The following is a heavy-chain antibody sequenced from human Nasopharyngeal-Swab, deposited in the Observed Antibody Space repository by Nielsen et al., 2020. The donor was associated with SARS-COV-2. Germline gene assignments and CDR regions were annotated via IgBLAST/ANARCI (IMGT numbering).Heavy chain of an antibody. Sequence: GESLKISCAASGFTFSSYAMHWVRQAPGKGLEWVAVISYDGSNKYYADSVKGRFTISRDNSKNTLFLQMNSLRPEDTAVYYCAKERGGSIWYGFDFDYWGQGTLVTVSS. CDR2: ISYDGSNK. V-gene: IGHV3-30*04. D-gene: IGHD6-13*01. CDR1: GFTFSSYA. CDR3: AKERGGSIWYGFDFDY. J-gene: IGHJ4*02.